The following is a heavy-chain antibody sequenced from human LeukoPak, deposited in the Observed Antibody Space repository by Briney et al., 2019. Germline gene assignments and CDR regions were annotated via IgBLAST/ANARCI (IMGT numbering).Heavy chain of an antibody. CDR1: GLTFSSYW. CDR2: IKQDGSEK. CDR3: AKRWTYYYGSGEG. D-gene: IGHD3-10*01. V-gene: IGHV3-7*03. Sequence: GGSLRLSCAASGLTFSSYWMSWVRQAPGKGLEWVANIKQDGSEKYYVDSVKGRFTISRDNAKNSLYLQMNSLRAEDTAVYYCAKRWTYYYGSGEGWGQGTLVTVSS. J-gene: IGHJ4*02.